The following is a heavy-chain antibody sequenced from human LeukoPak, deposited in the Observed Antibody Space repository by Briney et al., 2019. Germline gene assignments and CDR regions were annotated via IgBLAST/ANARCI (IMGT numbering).Heavy chain of an antibody. CDR1: GFSFGDYA. J-gene: IGHJ4*02. CDR3: TRSDFWSGYYSVY. D-gene: IGHD3-3*01. CDR2: ISSKAYGGTT. V-gene: IGHV3-49*04. Sequence: GWSLRLSCTASGFSFGDYAMRWVRQAPGRGLAWVGCISSKAYGGTTEYAASVKGRFTISRDDSKSIAYLQMNSLKTEDTAVYYCTRSDFWSGYYSVYWGQGTLVTVSS.